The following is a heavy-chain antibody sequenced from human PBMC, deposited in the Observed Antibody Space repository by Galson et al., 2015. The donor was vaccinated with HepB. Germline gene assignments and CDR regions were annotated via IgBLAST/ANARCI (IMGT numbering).Heavy chain of an antibody. CDR2: MNPNSGNT. CDR3: ARGLGWELLPFDY. V-gene: IGHV1-8*01. J-gene: IGHJ4*02. Sequence: SVKVSCKASGYTFTSYDINWVRQATGQGLEWMGWMNPNSGNTGYAQEFQGRVTMTRNTSISTAYMELSSLRSEDTAVYYCARGLGWELLPFDYWGQGTLVTVSP. CDR1: GYTFTSYD. D-gene: IGHD1-26*01.